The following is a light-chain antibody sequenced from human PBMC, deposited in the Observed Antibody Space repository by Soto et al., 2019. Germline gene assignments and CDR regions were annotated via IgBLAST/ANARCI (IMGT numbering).Light chain of an antibody. CDR2: EGS. J-gene: IGLJ2*01. CDR1: SSDVGGYNL. V-gene: IGLV2-23*01. CDR3: CSYAGSSTFVV. Sequence: QSVLTQPASVSGSPGQSITISCTGTSSDVGGYNLVSWYQHHPGKAPKLMIYEGSKRPSGVSNRFSGSRSGNTASLTISGLQAEDEANYYCCSYAGSSTFVVFGGGTKLTVL.